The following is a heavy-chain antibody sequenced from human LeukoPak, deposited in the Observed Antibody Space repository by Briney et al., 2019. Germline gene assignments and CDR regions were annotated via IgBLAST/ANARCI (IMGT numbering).Heavy chain of an antibody. D-gene: IGHD1-26*01. CDR2: ISASGGST. CDR3: AKDAHGGYYYGMDV. Sequence: GGSLRLSCAASGFTFSSSAMSWVRQVPGKGLEWVSGISASGGSTYYADSVRGRFTISRDNSKNTLYVQMNSLRDEDTAVYYCAKDAHGGYYYGMDVWGQGTTVTVSS. CDR1: GFTFSSSA. V-gene: IGHV3-23*01. J-gene: IGHJ6*02.